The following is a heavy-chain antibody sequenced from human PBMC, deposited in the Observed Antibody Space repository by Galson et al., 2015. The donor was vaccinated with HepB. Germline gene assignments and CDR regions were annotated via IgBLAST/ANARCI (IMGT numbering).Heavy chain of an antibody. D-gene: IGHD2-8*01. Sequence: SLRLSCAASGFTLSSYGMHWVRQAPGKGLEWVAVIWYDGSNKYYAESVTGRFTISRDTSKNTLYLQMNNLRAEDTAVYYCARDGVMVDDAFDIWGQGTMVTVSS. CDR1: GFTLSSYG. J-gene: IGHJ3*02. CDR2: IWYDGSNK. V-gene: IGHV3-33*08. CDR3: ARDGVMVDDAFDI.